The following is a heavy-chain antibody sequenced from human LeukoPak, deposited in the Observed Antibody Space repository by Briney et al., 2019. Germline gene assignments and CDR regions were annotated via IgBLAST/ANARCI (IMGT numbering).Heavy chain of an antibody. CDR3: ARDPRVQNYYGSGSYYNAWDY. D-gene: IGHD3-10*01. CDR1: GYTFTSYD. Sequence: GASVKVSCKASGYTFTSYDINWVRQATGQGLEWMGWMNPNSGNTGYAQKFQGRVTMTRNTSISTAYMELSSLRSEDTAVYYCARDPRVQNYYGSGSYYNAWDYWGQGTLVTVSS. CDR2: MNPNSGNT. V-gene: IGHV1-8*01. J-gene: IGHJ4*02.